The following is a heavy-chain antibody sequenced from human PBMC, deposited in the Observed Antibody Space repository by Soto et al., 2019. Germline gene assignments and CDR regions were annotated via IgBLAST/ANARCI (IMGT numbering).Heavy chain of an antibody. Sequence: QVQLVQSGAEVKKPGASVKDSCKASGYTFPSYDINWVRQATGQGREWMGWMNPNSGNTGSAQKFQGRVTMTGNTPISTAYMELSSRKSDDTAVYYCAIEKKGNSAWFAPWAHGTLGPVSS. CDR1: GYTFPSYD. D-gene: IGHD4-4*01. CDR2: MNPNSGNT. V-gene: IGHV1-8*01. CDR3: AIEKKGNSAWFAP. J-gene: IGHJ5*02.